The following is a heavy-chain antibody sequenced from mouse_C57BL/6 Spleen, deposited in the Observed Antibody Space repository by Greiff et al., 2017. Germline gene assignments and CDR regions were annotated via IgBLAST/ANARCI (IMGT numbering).Heavy chain of an antibody. J-gene: IGHJ2*01. CDR3: ISRGFVPYFDY. V-gene: IGHV6-3*01. CDR1: GFTFSNYW. CDR2: IRLKSDNYAT. D-gene: IGHD3-1*01. Sequence: EVKVEESGGGLVQPGGSMKLSCVASGFTFSNYWMNWVRQSPEKGLEWVAQIRLKSDNYATHYAESVKGRFTISRDDSKSSVYLQMNNLRAEDTGIYYCISRGFVPYFDYWGQGTTLTVSS.